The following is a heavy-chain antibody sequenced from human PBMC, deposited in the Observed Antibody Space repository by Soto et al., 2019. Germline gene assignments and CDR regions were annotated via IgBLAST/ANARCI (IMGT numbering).Heavy chain of an antibody. J-gene: IGHJ4*02. V-gene: IGHV1-69*13. CDR2: IIPIFGTA. D-gene: IGHD6-6*01. CDR1: GGTFSSYA. CDR3: ARDVSEYRSSPGSDY. Sequence: SVKVSCKASGGTFSSYAISWVRQAPGQGLEWMGGIIPIFGTANYAQKFQGRVTITADESTSTAYMELSSLRSEDTAVYYCARDVSEYRSSPGSDYWGQATLGTVSS.